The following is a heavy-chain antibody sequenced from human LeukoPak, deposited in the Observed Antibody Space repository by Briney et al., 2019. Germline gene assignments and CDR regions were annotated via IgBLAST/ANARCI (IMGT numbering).Heavy chain of an antibody. V-gene: IGHV4-30-2*01. CDR1: GGSISSGGYS. J-gene: IGHJ5*02. CDR3: ARDRPTENWFDP. CDR2: IYHSGST. Sequence: SETLSLTCAVSGGSISSGGYSWSWIRQPPGKGLEWIGYIYHSGSTYYNPSLKSRVTISVDTSKNQFSLKLSSVTAADTAVYYCARDRPTENWFDPWGQGTLVTVSS. D-gene: IGHD1-14*01.